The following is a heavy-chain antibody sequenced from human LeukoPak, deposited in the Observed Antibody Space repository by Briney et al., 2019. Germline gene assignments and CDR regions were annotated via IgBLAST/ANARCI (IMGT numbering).Heavy chain of an antibody. V-gene: IGHV1-2*02. CDR3: AREIQLLSRYSSSWYRAGYFDY. CDR1: GYTFTGYY. D-gene: IGHD6-13*01. CDR2: INPNSGGT. J-gene: IGHJ4*02. Sequence: ASVKVSCKASGYTFTGYYMHWERQAPGQGLEWMGWINPNSGGTNYAQKFQGRVTMTRDTSISTAYMELSRLRSDDTAVYYCAREIQLLSRYSSSWYRAGYFDYWGREPWSPSPQ.